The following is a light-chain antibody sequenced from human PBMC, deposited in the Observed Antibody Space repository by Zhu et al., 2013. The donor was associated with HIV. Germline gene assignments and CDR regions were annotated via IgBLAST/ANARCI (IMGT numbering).Light chain of an antibody. CDR3: QQSIEWPPLT. J-gene: IGKJ4*01. Sequence: EIVLTQSPATLSLSPGERATLSCRASQSVTNYLAWYQQKPGQAPRLLIYDASNRAAGIPARFSGSGSGTEFTLTISSLQSEDFAVYYCQQSIEWPPLTFGGGTKVEIK. CDR2: DAS. CDR1: QSVTNY. V-gene: IGKV3-11*01.